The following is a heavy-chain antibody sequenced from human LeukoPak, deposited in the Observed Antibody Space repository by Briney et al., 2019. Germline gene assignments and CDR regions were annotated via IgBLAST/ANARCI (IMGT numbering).Heavy chain of an antibody. CDR2: IYYSGST. CDR3: ARGGTTAAK. D-gene: IGHD6-25*01. J-gene: IGHJ4*02. V-gene: IGHV4-59*01. CDR1: GRSISSYY. Sequence: SETLSRTCTVSGRSISSYYWSWIRQPPGKGLEWIGYIYYSGSTNYNPSLKSRVTISVDTSKNQFSLKLSSVTAADTAVYYCARGGTTAAKWGQGTLVTVSS.